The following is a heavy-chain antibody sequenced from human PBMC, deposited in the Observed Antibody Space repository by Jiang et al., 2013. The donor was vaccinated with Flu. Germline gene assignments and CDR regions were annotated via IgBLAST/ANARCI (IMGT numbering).Heavy chain of an antibody. CDR3: AITMVRGVPTPPPNY. CDR1: GGTFSSYA. V-gene: IGHV1-69*06. Sequence: SCKASGGTFSSYAISWVRQAPGQGLEWMGGIIPIFGTANYAQKFQGRVTITADKSTSTAYMELSSLRSEDTAVYYCAITMVRGVPTPPPNYWGQGTLVTVSS. J-gene: IGHJ4*02. D-gene: IGHD3-10*01. CDR2: IIPIFGTA.